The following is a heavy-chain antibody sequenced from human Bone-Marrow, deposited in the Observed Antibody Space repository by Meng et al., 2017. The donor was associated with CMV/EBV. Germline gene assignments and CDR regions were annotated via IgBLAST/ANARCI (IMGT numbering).Heavy chain of an antibody. CDR2: ISYDGSNK. D-gene: IGHD5-18*01. J-gene: IGHJ6*02. Sequence: GESLKISCAASGFTFSSYWMSWVRQAPGKGLEWVAVISYDGSNKYYADSVKGRFTTSRDNSKNTLYLQMNSLRAEDTAVYYCAREWDMVISFGYYGMDVWGQGTTVTVSS. CDR1: GFTFSSYW. V-gene: IGHV3-30-3*01. CDR3: AREWDMVISFGYYGMDV.